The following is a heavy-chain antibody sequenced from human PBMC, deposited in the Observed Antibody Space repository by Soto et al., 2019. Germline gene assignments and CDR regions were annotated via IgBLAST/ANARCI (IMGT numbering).Heavy chain of an antibody. CDR2: MNPSTGNT. CDR1: GYTFTSYD. CDR3: ARGRIIVAGGFDP. Sequence: QVQLVQSGAEVKKPGASVKVSCKASGYTFTSYDIIWVRQATGQGLEWMGWMNPSTGNTDSAEKFQGRLTMTRNTSISTVYMELSSLRFEDTPVYYCARGRIIVAGGFDPWGQGTLVTVSS. V-gene: IGHV1-8*01. D-gene: IGHD6-19*01. J-gene: IGHJ5*02.